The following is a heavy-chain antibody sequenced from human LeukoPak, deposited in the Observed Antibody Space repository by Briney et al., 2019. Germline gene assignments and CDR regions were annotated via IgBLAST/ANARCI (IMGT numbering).Heavy chain of an antibody. D-gene: IGHD4-17*01. CDR2: INHSGST. Sequence: PSETLSLTCAVYGGSFRGYYWSWMRQPPGKGLEWIGEINHSGSTNYNPSLKSRVTISVDTSKNQFSLKLSSVTAADTAVYYCARGSSDGDYYWFDPWGQGTLVTVSS. CDR1: GGSFRGYY. V-gene: IGHV4-34*01. J-gene: IGHJ5*02. CDR3: ARGSSDGDYYWFDP.